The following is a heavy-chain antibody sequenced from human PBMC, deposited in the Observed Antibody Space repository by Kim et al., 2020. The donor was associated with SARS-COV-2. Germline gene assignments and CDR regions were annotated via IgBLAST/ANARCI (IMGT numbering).Heavy chain of an antibody. CDR3: ARGDYDSSGALAFDI. V-gene: IGHV3-20*01. J-gene: IGHJ3*02. D-gene: IGHD3-22*01. Sequence: GGSLRLSCAASGFTFDDYGMSWVRQAPGKGLEWVSGINWNGGSTGYADSVKGRFTISRDNAKNSLYLQMNSLRAEDTALYHCARGDYDSSGALAFDIWGQGTMVTVSS. CDR1: GFTFDDYG. CDR2: INWNGGST.